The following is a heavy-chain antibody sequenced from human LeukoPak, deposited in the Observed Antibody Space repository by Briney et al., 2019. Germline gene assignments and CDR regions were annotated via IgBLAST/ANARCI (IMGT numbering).Heavy chain of an antibody. D-gene: IGHD6-19*01. CDR2: IYNSGST. J-gene: IGHJ5*02. CDR3: ARPVAVAGWFDP. Sequence: SETLSLTCTVSGGSISSYPWSWIRQPPGKGLEWIGYIYNSGSTNYNPSLKSRVTISVDTSKNQFSLKLSSVTAADTAVYYCARPVAVAGWFDPWGQGTLVAVSS. CDR1: GGSISSYP. V-gene: IGHV4-59*08.